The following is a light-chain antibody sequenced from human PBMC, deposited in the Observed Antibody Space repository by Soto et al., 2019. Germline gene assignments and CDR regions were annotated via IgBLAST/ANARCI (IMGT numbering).Light chain of an antibody. Sequence: QAVVTQPPSASGTPGQRVTISCSGSSSNIGSKTVNWYQKLPGTAPKLLIYSTNQRPSGVPDRFSGSKSGTSASLAISGLQSEDEADYYCAVWDDSLGASYVFGTGTKLTVL. CDR1: SSNIGSKT. CDR2: STN. V-gene: IGLV1-44*01. CDR3: AVWDDSLGASYV. J-gene: IGLJ1*01.